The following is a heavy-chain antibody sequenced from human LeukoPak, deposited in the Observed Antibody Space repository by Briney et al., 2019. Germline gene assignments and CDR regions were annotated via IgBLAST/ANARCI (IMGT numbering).Heavy chain of an antibody. J-gene: IGHJ5*02. Sequence: PSETLSLTCAVSGGSISSSNWWSWVRQPPGKGLEWLGEIYHSGSTNYNPSLKSRVTLSVDKSKNQFSLKLTSVTAADTAVYYCARRESRAEGDWFDPWGQGTLVTVSS. CDR3: ARRESRAEGDWFDP. D-gene: IGHD2-2*01. CDR1: GGSISSSNW. CDR2: IYHSGST. V-gene: IGHV4-4*02.